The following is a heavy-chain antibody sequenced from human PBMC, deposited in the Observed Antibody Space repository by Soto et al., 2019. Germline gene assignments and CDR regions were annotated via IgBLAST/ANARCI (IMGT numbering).Heavy chain of an antibody. CDR3: ARAVARGVKTIYYYYGMDV. CDR2: INPNSGGT. J-gene: IGHJ6*02. D-gene: IGHD3-10*01. V-gene: IGHV1-2*02. CDR1: GYTFTGYY. Sequence: ASVKVSCKASGYTFTGYYMHWVRQAPGQGLEWMGWINPNSGGTNYAQKFQGRVTITRDTSASTAYMELSSLRSEDTAVYYCARAVARGVKTIYYYYGMDVWGQGTTVTVSS.